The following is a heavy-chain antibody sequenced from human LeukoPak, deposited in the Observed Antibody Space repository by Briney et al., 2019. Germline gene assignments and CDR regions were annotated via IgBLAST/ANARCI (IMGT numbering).Heavy chain of an antibody. CDR3: ARDIPYTGYVGPVDL. J-gene: IGHJ5*02. Sequence: ASVKVSCKASGYTFTGYYMHWVRQAPGQGLEWMGWINPNSGGTNYAQKFQGRVTMTRDTSISTAYMELSSLRSDDTAVYYCARDIPYTGYVGPVDLWGQGTLVTVSS. CDR1: GYTFTGYY. CDR2: INPNSGGT. V-gene: IGHV1-2*02. D-gene: IGHD5-12*01.